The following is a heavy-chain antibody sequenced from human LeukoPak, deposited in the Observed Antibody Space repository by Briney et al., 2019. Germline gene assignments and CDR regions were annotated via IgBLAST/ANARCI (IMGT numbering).Heavy chain of an antibody. CDR1: GYTFTAYY. Sequence: ASVKVPCKTSGYTFTAYYMDWVRQAPGQGLEWMGWINPNSGGTNYAQHFQGRVTMTRDTSISTAYLELSRLTSDDTAVYYCARDVRSNYGSHTMDVWGQGTTVTVSS. CDR2: INPNSGGT. CDR3: ARDVRSNYGSHTMDV. J-gene: IGHJ6*02. D-gene: IGHD4-11*01. V-gene: IGHV1-2*02.